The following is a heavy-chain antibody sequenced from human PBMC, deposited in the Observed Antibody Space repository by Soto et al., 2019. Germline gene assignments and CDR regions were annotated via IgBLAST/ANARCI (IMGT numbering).Heavy chain of an antibody. Sequence: SETLSLTCPVSGGSISSGGYYWSWIRQHPGKGLEWIGYIYYSGSTYYNPSLKSRVTISVDTSKNQFSLRLSSVTAADTAVYYCAVFYGSGSYLIDYWGQGTLVTVSS. V-gene: IGHV4-31*03. CDR2: IYYSGST. CDR3: AVFYGSGSYLIDY. J-gene: IGHJ4*02. D-gene: IGHD3-10*01. CDR1: GGSISSGGYY.